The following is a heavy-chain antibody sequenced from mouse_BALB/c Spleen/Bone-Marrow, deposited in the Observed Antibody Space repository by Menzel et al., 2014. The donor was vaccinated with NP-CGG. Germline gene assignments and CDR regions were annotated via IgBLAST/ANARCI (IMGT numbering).Heavy chain of an antibody. CDR2: INYDGTN. D-gene: IGHD1-1*01. V-gene: IGHV3-6*02. CDR3: GRDRGNYYGTSYIAY. J-gene: IGHJ3*01. CDR1: GYSITSGHY. Sequence: VQLQQSGPGLVKPSQSLSLTCSVTGYSITSGHYWNWIRQFPGNKLEWMGYINYDGTNNYNPSLRNRISITRDTSKNQFFLKLNSVTTEDTATYFCGRDRGNYYGTSYIAYWGQGTLVTVPA.